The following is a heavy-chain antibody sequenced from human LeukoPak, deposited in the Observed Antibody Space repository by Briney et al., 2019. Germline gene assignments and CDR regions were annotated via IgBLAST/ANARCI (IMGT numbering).Heavy chain of an antibody. Sequence: GGSLRLSCAASGFTFSSYSMNWVRQAPGKGLEWVSYISSSSSTIYYADSVKGRFTISRDNAKNSLYLQMNSLRAEDTAVYYCAREYYDFWSGTYDYWGQGTLVTVSS. D-gene: IGHD3-3*01. CDR3: AREYYDFWSGTYDY. CDR2: ISSSSSTI. J-gene: IGHJ4*02. V-gene: IGHV3-48*01. CDR1: GFTFSSYS.